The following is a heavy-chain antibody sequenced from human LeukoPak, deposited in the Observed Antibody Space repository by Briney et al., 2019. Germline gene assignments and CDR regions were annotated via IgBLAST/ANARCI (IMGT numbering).Heavy chain of an antibody. Sequence: GASVKVSCKASGYTFTGYYMHWVRQAPGQGLEWMGWINPNSGGTNYAQKFQGRVTMTRDTSISTAYMELSRLRSDDTAVYYCARDLGNGDYVSFDYWGQGTLVTVSS. CDR1: GYTFTGYY. CDR2: INPNSGGT. J-gene: IGHJ4*02. V-gene: IGHV1-2*02. D-gene: IGHD4-17*01. CDR3: ARDLGNGDYVSFDY.